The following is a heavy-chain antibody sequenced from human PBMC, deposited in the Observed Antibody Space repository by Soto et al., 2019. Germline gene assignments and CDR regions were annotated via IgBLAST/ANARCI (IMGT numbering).Heavy chain of an antibody. CDR3: ARSSIKPQVFMYPFDS. V-gene: IGHV4-59*01. J-gene: IGHJ4*02. D-gene: IGHD3-3*01. CDR1: GGSISSYY. CDR2: IYYSGRT. Sequence: SETLSLTCTVSGGSISSYYWSWIRQPPGKGLEWIGYIYYSGRTNYNPSLKSRVTISVDTSKNQFSMKLSSVTAADMAVYYCARSSIKPQVFMYPFDSWSQGTLVTVS.